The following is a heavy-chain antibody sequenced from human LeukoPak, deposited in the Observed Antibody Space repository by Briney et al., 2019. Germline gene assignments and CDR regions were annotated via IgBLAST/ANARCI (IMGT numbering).Heavy chain of an antibody. CDR1: GFTFSSNN. V-gene: IGHV3-21*05. J-gene: IGHJ4*02. CDR2: ISSSSSYI. Sequence: PGGSLRLSCAASGFTFSSNNMNWVRQAPGKGLEWVSYISSSSSYIYYADSVKGRFTISRDNAKNSLYLQMNSLRAEDTAVYYCARVEWSYDSSGYLDYWAREPWSPSPQ. CDR3: ARVEWSYDSSGYLDY. D-gene: IGHD3-22*01.